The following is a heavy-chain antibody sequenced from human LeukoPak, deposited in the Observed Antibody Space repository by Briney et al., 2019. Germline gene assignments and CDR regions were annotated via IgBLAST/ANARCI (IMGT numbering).Heavy chain of an antibody. CDR2: INHSGRT. CDR3: ARAVSGRFDY. J-gene: IGHJ4*02. D-gene: IGHD6-19*01. V-gene: IGHV4-34*01. Sequence: SETLSLTCAASGGSLSGNYWSWIRQPPGKGLEWIGEINHSGRTKYNPSLKSRVTISVDTSKNQFSLRLSSVTAADTAIYYCARAVSGRFDYWGQGTLVTVSS. CDR1: GGSLSGNY.